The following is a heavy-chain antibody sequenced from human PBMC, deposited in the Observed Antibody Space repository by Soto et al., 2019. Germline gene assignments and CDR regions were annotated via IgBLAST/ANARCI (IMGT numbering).Heavy chain of an antibody. D-gene: IGHD6-19*01. Sequence: EVQLVESGGGLVQPGRSLRLSCAASGFTFDDYAMHWVRQAPGKGLEWVSGISWNSGSIGYADSVKGRFTISRDNAKNSLYLQMNSLRAEDTALYYCAKVGGPSGWYVHWYFDLWGRGTLVTVSS. CDR2: ISWNSGSI. CDR1: GFTFDDYA. J-gene: IGHJ2*01. CDR3: AKVGGPSGWYVHWYFDL. V-gene: IGHV3-9*01.